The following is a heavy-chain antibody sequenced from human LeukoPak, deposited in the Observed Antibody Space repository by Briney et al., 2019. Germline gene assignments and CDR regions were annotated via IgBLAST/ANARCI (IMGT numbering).Heavy chain of an antibody. D-gene: IGHD5-24*01. V-gene: IGHV1-18*01. CDR3: ARGLQENLAWLKAFSAFDI. CDR1: GYTFTSYG. J-gene: IGHJ3*02. Sequence: ASAKVSCKASGYTFTSYGISWVRQAPGQGLEWMGWISAYNGNTNYAQKLQGRVTMTTDTSTNTAYMELRSLRSDDTAVYYCARGLQENLAWLKAFSAFDIWGQGTMVTVSS. CDR2: ISAYNGNT.